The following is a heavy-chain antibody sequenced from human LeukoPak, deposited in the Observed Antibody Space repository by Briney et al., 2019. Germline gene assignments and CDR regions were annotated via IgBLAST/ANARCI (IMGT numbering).Heavy chain of an antibody. CDR3: ARGYGQWLGD. CDR1: GYTFTSYD. V-gene: IGHV1-8*01. J-gene: IGHJ4*02. CDR2: MNPNSGNT. Sequence: ASVKVSCKASGYTFTSYDINWVRQATGQGLEWMGWMNPNSGNTGYAQKFQGRVTITADESTSTAYMELSSLRSEDTAVYYCARGYGQWLGDWGQGTLVTVSS. D-gene: IGHD6-19*01.